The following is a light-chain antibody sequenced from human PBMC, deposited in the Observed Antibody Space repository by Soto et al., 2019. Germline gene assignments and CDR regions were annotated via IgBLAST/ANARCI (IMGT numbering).Light chain of an antibody. Sequence: QSALTQPASVSGSPGQSITISCTGTSSDFGSYNLVSWYHQHPGKAPKLMVYEGNKRPSGVSNRFSGSKSGHTASLTISGLQAEDEYDYYCCSYASRVIFGGGTKLTVL. J-gene: IGLJ2*01. CDR2: EGN. V-gene: IGLV2-23*01. CDR1: SSDFGSYNL. CDR3: CSYASRVI.